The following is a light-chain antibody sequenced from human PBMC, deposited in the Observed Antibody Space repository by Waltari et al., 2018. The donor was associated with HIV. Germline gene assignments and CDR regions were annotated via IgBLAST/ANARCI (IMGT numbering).Light chain of an antibody. V-gene: IGKV1-33*01. CDR3: QQYDNPNYS. Sequence: IQMTQSPSSLSASVGDRVTITCQASPGIGNFLNWFLQKPGKATKLLISDASNLRSGVPSRFSGTGSGTHFTLTISGLQPEDVATYYCQQYDNPNYSFGQGTKLEI. CDR2: DAS. J-gene: IGKJ2*03. CDR1: PGIGNF.